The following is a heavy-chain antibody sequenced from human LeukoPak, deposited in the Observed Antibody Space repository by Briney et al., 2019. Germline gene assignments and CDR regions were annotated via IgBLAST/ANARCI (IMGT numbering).Heavy chain of an antibody. Sequence: GGSLRLSCAASGFTFRSYWMRWVRQAPGKGLEWVANIKQDGSEKNYVDSVKGRFTISRDNAKNSLYLQMNSLRAEDTAVYYCASGLELDYWGQGTLVIVSS. J-gene: IGHJ4*02. CDR1: GFTFRSYW. CDR3: ASGLELDY. CDR2: IKQDGSEK. V-gene: IGHV3-7*03.